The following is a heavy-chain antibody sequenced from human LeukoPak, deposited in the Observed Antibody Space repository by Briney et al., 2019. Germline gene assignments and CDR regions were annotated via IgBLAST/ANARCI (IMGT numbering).Heavy chain of an antibody. CDR3: ARDSLVGSTTPVFDY. CDR2: TSYDGNKK. Sequence: RGSLRLSCAASGFTLTYYAMHWVRQAPGKGLEWVAVTSYDGNKKYYADSVKGRFTISRDNAKNSLYLQMDSLRAEDTAVHYCARDSLVGSTTPVFDYWGQGTLVTVSS. J-gene: IGHJ4*02. V-gene: IGHV3-30*07. CDR1: GFTLTYYA. D-gene: IGHD1-26*01.